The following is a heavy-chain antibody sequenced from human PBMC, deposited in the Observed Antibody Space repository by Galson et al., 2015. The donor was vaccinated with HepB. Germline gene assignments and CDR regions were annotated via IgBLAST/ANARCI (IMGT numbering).Heavy chain of an antibody. V-gene: IGHV3-30*09. Sequence: SLRLSCAASGFTFSSYAMHWVRQAPGKGLEWVAVIAFDGSNKHYADSVKGRFVISRDNSKNTLYLQMNSLRVEDTATYSCARVSKQWLTTHYFDQWGQGTLVTVSS. CDR3: ARVSKQWLTTHYFDQ. CDR1: GFTFSSYA. D-gene: IGHD6-19*01. CDR2: IAFDGSNK. J-gene: IGHJ4*02.